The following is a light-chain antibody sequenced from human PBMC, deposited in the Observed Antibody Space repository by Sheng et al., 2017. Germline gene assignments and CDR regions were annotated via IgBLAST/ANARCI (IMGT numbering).Light chain of an antibody. CDR1: NIGNRPGSKS. V-gene: IGLV3-21*02. J-gene: IGLJ2*01. Sequence: SYELTQPPSVSVAPGQTARITCGGNNIGNRPGSKSVQWYQQKPGQAPVLVVFDDSDRPSGIPARFSGSNSGNTATLTISRVEAGDEADYYCQVWDGNGDDVVVFGGGTKLTVL. CDR3: QVWDGNGDDVVV. CDR2: DDS.